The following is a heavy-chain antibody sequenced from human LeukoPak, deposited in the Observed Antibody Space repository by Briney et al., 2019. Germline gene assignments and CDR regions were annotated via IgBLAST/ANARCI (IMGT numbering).Heavy chain of an antibody. D-gene: IGHD4-17*01. V-gene: IGHV1-46*01. CDR2: INPSGGST. CDR1: GYTFTSYY. Sequence: ASVKVSCKASGYTFTSYYMHWVRQAPGQGLEWMGIINPSGGSTSYAQKLQGRVTMTRDTSTSTVYMELSSLRSEDTAVYYCARDLYGDYNWFDPWGQGTLVTVSP. CDR3: ARDLYGDYNWFDP. J-gene: IGHJ5*02.